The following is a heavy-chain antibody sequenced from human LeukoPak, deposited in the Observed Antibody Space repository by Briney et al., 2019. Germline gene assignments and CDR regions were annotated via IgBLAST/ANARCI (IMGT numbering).Heavy chain of an antibody. Sequence: ASVKVSCKASGYSFTDYYINWVRQAPGQGLEWMGWINPNHGGTHYAQKFQGRVTMTRDTSITTAYMELSSLRSEDTAVYYCAREVSGSPDNWFDPWGQGTLVTVSS. D-gene: IGHD1-26*01. CDR3: AREVSGSPDNWFDP. CDR2: INPNHGGT. J-gene: IGHJ5*02. CDR1: GYSFTDYY. V-gene: IGHV1-2*02.